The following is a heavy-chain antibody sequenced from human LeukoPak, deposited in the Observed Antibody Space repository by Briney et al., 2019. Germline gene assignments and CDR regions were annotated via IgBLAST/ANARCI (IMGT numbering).Heavy chain of an antibody. J-gene: IGHJ4*02. D-gene: IGHD3-16*01. Sequence: GGSLRLSCAASGFTFNNHAMNWVRQAPGKGLGWVSSISYLSSHVYYGDSVKGRFSISRDNAKNSLYLQMNSLGAEDTAIYYCGRAFPPLRTSSAGDLWGQGILVTVSS. CDR1: GFTFNNHA. CDR3: GRAFPPLRTSSAGDL. CDR2: ISYLSSHV. V-gene: IGHV3-21*01.